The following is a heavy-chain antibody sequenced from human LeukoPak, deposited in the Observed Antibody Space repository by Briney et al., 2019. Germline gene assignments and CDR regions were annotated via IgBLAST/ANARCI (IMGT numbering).Heavy chain of an antibody. CDR1: GFTVSSNY. J-gene: IGHJ6*02. D-gene: IGHD2-21*01. V-gene: IGHV3-66*01. Sequence: GGSLRLSCAASGFTVSSNYMSWVRQAPGKGLEWVSIIYSGGATYYADSVKGRFTISRDNSKNTLYLQMNSLRAEDTAVYYCARDPSSGDGYYGMDVWGQGTTVTVSS. CDR3: ARDPSSGDGYYGMDV. CDR2: IYSGGAT.